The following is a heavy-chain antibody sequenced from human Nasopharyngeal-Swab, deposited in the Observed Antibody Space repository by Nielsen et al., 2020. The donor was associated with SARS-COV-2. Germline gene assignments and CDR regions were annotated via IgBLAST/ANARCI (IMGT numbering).Heavy chain of an antibody. CDR3: TTDFYFDY. CDR2: IGDKDHNYAT. Sequence: GRSLRPSCAPSGSIFSAPAIHWVRQAPGKGLEWVGRIGDKDHNYATTYGASVQGRFTISRDDSKNTAFLQMDSLKTEDTALYYCTTDFYFDYWGQGTLVTVSS. J-gene: IGHJ4*02. V-gene: IGHV3-73*01. CDR1: GSIFSAPA.